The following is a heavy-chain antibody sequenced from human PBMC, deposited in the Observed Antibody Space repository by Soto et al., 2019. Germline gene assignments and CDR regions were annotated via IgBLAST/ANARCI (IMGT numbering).Heavy chain of an antibody. V-gene: IGHV4-31*03. Sequence: SETLSLTCTVSGGSISSGGYYWSWIRQHPGKGLEWIGYIYYSGSTYYNPSLKSRVTISVDTSKNQFSLKLSSVTAADTAVYYCARMVRSGSYLNWFDPWGQGTLVTAPQ. CDR2: IYYSGST. CDR3: ARMVRSGSYLNWFDP. J-gene: IGHJ5*02. D-gene: IGHD1-26*01. CDR1: GGSISSGGYY.